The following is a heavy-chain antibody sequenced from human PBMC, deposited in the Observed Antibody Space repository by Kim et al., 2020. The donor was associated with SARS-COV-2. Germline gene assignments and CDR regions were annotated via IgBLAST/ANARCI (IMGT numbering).Heavy chain of an antibody. CDR3: AKDHPSSGWPAFDS. V-gene: IGHV3-23*01. J-gene: IGHJ4*02. CDR1: GFTFSSRA. Sequence: GGSLRLSCVASGFTFSSRAMSWVRQTPEKGLEWVASINNGGHPYYADSVQGRFTVSRDITKAPLYLQMNSLRAEDSALYYCAKDHPSSGWPAFDSWSQGT. D-gene: IGHD6-19*01. CDR2: INNGGHP.